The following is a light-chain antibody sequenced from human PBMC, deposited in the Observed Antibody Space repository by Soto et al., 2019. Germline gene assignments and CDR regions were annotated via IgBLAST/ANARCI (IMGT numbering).Light chain of an antibody. J-gene: IGKJ3*01. CDR2: GAS. CDR1: QSVSSSF. V-gene: IGKV3-20*01. Sequence: EIVLTQSPGTLPLSPGERATLSCRASQSVSSSFLAWYQQRPGQAPRLLSFGASYRATGIPDRFGGSGSGTDFTLTISRLEPEDFAVYYCQHYGNSPPEYTFGPGTNVDSK. CDR3: QHYGNSPPEYT.